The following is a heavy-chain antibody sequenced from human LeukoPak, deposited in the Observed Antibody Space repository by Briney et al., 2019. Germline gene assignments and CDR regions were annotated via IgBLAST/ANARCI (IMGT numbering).Heavy chain of an antibody. CDR3: AKDRRVWFGEHDY. D-gene: IGHD3-10*01. J-gene: IGHJ4*02. CDR2: IRYDGSNK. Sequence: GGSLRLSCAASGFTFSSYSMNWVRQAPGKGLEWVAFIRYDGSNKYYADSVKGRFPISRDNSKNTLYLQMNSLRAEDTAVYYCAKDRRVWFGEHDYWGQGTLVTVSS. CDR1: GFTFSSYS. V-gene: IGHV3-30*02.